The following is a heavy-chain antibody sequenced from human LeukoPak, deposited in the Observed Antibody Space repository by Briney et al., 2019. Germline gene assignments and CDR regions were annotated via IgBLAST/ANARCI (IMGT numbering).Heavy chain of an antibody. CDR3: ATVSHCSSTSCYNAGWFDH. Sequence: GASVKVSCKVSGYTLTELSMHWVRQAPGKGLEWMGGFDPEDGETIYAQKFQGRVTMTEDTSTDTAYMELSSLRSEDTAVYYCATVSHCSSTSCYNAGWFDHWGQGTLVTVSS. J-gene: IGHJ5*02. V-gene: IGHV1-24*01. CDR2: FDPEDGET. CDR1: GYTLTELS. D-gene: IGHD2-2*02.